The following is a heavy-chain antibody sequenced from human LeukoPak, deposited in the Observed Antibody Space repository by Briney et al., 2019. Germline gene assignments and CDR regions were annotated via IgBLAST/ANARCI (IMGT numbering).Heavy chain of an antibody. CDR2: LYTSGST. Sequence: SETLSLTCTVSGGSISSGSYYWSWIRQPAGKGLEWIGRLYTSGSTNYNPSLKSRVTISVDTSKNQFSLKLSSVTAADTAVYYCARDLSSGSSNDWFDPWGQGTLVTVSS. J-gene: IGHJ5*02. V-gene: IGHV4-61*02. D-gene: IGHD6-13*01. CDR3: ARDLSSGSSNDWFDP. CDR1: GGSISSGSYY.